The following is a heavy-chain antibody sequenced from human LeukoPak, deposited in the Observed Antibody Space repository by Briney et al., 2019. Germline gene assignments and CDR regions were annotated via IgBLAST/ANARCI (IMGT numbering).Heavy chain of an antibody. CDR2: IYDSESA. CDR1: GVSINSHY. J-gene: IGHJ6*03. Sequence: MSSETLSLTCTVSGVSINSHYWSWIRQPPGKGLEWIGFIYDSESANYKSSLKSRVTMTVDTSKNQFSLKLNSVTAADTAVYYCARVLQNYYHMDVWGKGTTVTVPS. CDR3: ARVLQNYYHMDV. D-gene: IGHD3-3*01. V-gene: IGHV4-59*11.